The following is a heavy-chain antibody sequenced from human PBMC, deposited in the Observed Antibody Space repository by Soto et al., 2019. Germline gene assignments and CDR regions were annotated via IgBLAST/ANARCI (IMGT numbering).Heavy chain of an antibody. CDR2: IYYSGST. D-gene: IGHD5-12*01. CDR1: SGSISGYY. V-gene: IGHV4-59*08. CDR3: ARHRGGYDLFYFES. Sequence: PSETLSLTCTVSSGSISGYYWSWIRQPPGKGLEWIGHIYYSGSTNYNPSLKSRVSISVDTSKNQFSLKLSSVTAADTAVYYCARHRGGYDLFYFESRGQGTLVTVSS. J-gene: IGHJ4*02.